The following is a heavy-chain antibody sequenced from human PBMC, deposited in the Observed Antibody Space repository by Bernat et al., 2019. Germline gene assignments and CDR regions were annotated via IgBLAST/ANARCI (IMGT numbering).Heavy chain of an antibody. J-gene: IGHJ4*02. D-gene: IGHD4-23*01. CDR2: IYYSGST. CDR1: GGSISTYY. Sequence: QVQLQESGPGLVKPSETLSLTCTVSGGSISTYYWSWIRRPPGKGLEWIGYIYYSGSTNYNPSLKSRVTISVDTSKNQFSLKLSSVTAADTAVYYCARSYGGNSRGLYYFDYWGQGTLVTVSS. CDR3: ARSYGGNSRGLYYFDY. V-gene: IGHV4-59*01.